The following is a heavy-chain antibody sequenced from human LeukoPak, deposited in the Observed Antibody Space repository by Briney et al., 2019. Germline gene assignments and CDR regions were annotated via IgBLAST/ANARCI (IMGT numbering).Heavy chain of an antibody. V-gene: IGHV3-74*01. CDR2: INSDGSST. CDR3: ATEIAGYSSGWYTETIDY. CDR1: GFTFSSYW. J-gene: IGHJ4*02. Sequence: GGSLRLSCAASGFTFSSYWVHWVRQAPGKGLVWVSRINSDGSSTSYADSVKGRFTISRDNSKNTLYLQMNSLRAEDTAVYYCATEIAGYSSGWYTETIDYWGQGTLVTVSS. D-gene: IGHD6-19*01.